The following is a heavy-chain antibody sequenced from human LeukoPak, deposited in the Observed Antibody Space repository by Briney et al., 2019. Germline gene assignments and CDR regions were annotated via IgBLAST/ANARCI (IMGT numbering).Heavy chain of an antibody. V-gene: IGHV1-46*01. CDR3: ARDVKGPCGGDCYSAISGDFDY. CDR2: INPSGGST. CDR1: GYTFTSYY. J-gene: IGHJ4*02. D-gene: IGHD2-21*02. Sequence: ASVKVSCKASGYTFTSYYMHWVRQAPGQGLEWMGIINPSGGSTSYAQKFQGRVTMTRDTSISTAYMELSRLRSDDTAVYYCARDVKGPCGGDCYSAISGDFDYWGQGTLVTVSS.